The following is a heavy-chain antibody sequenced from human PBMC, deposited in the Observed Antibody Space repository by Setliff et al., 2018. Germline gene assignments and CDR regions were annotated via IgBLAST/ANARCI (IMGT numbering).Heavy chain of an antibody. CDR1: GFTFSSYS. D-gene: IGHD3-3*01. Sequence: GSLRLSCAASGFTFSSYSMNWVRQAPGKGLEWVSSISSSSSYIYYADSVKGRFTISRDNAKNSLYLQMNSLRAEDTAVYYCARATLTIFGVVTPFDYWGQGTLVTVSS. CDR2: ISSSSSYI. CDR3: ARATLTIFGVVTPFDY. V-gene: IGHV3-21*01. J-gene: IGHJ4*02.